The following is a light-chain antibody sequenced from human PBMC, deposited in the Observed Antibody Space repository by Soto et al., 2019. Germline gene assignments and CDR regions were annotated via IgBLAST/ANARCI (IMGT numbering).Light chain of an antibody. CDR1: QGIRND. Sequence: AVQMTQSPSSLSASVGDRVTITCRATQGIRNDLGWYQQKPGKAPKLVIYAASSLQSGVPSRFSGSGSGTDFTFTISSLQPEDFATYCCLQYWKYPLTFGGGTRVEVK. J-gene: IGKJ4*01. CDR3: LQYWKYPLT. V-gene: IGKV1-6*02. CDR2: AAS.